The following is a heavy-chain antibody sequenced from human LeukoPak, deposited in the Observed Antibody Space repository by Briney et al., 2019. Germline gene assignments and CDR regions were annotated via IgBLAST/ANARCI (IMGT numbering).Heavy chain of an antibody. CDR2: LRGDGET. D-gene: IGHD3-16*01. V-gene: IGHV3-23*01. CDR3: AKASWVSTADAVL. CDR1: GFIFSNYA. J-gene: IGHJ4*02. Sequence: GGSLRLSCAASGFIFSNYATSWVRQAPARGLEWVSSLRGDGETYYADSVKGRFTLSRDDARNKVYLQLSNVRVEDSAVYYCAKASWVSTADAVLWGQGTLVTVYS.